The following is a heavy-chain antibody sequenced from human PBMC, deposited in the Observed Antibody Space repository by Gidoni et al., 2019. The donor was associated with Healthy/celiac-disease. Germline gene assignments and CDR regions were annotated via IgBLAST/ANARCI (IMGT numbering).Heavy chain of an antibody. V-gene: IGHV3-33*01. CDR1: GFTFSSYG. CDR3: ARVDGSGSYPNEDAFDI. D-gene: IGHD3-10*01. Sequence: QVQLVESGGGVVQPGRSLRLSCAASGFTFSSYGMHWVRQAPGKGLEWVAVIWYDGSNKYYADSVKGRFTISRDNSKNTLYLQMNSLRAEDTAVYYCARVDGSGSYPNEDAFDICGQGTMVTVSS. J-gene: IGHJ3*02. CDR2: IWYDGSNK.